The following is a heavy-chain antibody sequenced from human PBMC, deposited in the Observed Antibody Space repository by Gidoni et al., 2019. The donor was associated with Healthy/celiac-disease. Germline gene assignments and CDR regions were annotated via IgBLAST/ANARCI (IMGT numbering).Heavy chain of an antibody. V-gene: IGHV3-23*01. D-gene: IGHD2-8*02. J-gene: IGHJ4*02. CDR2: ISGSGGST. CDR3: ATLSNTGFDY. CDR1: GFTFSSYA. Sequence: EVQLLESGGGLVQPGGSLRLSGAAPGFTFSSYAMSWVRQAPGKGLEWVSAISGSGGSTYYADSVKGRFSISRDNSKNTLYLQMNSLRAEDTAVYYCATLSNTGFDYWGQGTLVTVSS.